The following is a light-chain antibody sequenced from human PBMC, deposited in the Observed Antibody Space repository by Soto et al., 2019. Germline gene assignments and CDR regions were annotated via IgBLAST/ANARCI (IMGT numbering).Light chain of an antibody. CDR3: QQYNNWPRAT. Sequence: EIVFTQSPGTLSLSPGERSTVSCRASQSVSSSYLAWFQQKPVQAPRLLIYGASTRPTGIPARFSGSGSGTDFTLTITSLEPEDSAVYYCQQYNNWPRATFGGGTKVDIK. CDR2: GAS. J-gene: IGKJ4*01. CDR1: QSVSSSY. V-gene: IGKV3-20*01.